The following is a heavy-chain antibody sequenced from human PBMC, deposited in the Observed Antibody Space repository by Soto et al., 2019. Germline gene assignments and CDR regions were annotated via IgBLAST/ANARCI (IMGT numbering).Heavy chain of an antibody. Sequence: SGGSLRLSCAASGFTFSSYAMSWVRQAPGKGLEWVSAISGSGGSTYYADSVKGRFTISRDNSKNTLYLQMNSLRAEDTAVYYCAKDLGLFIVVVVAAPIFDYWGQGTLVTVS. CDR3: AKDLGLFIVVVVAAPIFDY. D-gene: IGHD2-15*01. J-gene: IGHJ4*02. V-gene: IGHV3-23*01. CDR1: GFTFSSYA. CDR2: ISGSGGST.